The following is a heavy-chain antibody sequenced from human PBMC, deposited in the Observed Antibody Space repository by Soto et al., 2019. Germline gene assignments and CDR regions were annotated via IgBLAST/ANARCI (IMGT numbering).Heavy chain of an antibody. J-gene: IGHJ5*02. CDR3: ARLRIATTKYTWLDP. CDR2: IYVTGAV. V-gene: IGHV4-31*03. Sequence: SGTLSLTSIVSGAALNSGNYYWSWIHHVPGKGLEWIGHIYVTGAVDYNPSLRDRITISQDTSERRFSLDLRLVTAADTAVYYCARLRIATTKYTWLDPWGQRTSVTVSS. D-gene: IGHD2-21*01. CDR1: GAALNSGNYY.